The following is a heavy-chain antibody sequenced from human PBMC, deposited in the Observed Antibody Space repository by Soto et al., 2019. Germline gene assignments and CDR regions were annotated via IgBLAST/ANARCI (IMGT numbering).Heavy chain of an antibody. CDR3: ARGYGDYY. D-gene: IGHD4-17*01. CDR1: GGSFSGYY. J-gene: IGHJ4*02. Sequence: QVQLQQWGAGLLKPSETLSLTCAVYGGSFSGYYWSWIRQPPGKGLEWIGEINHSGSTNYNPSLKSRVTISVDTSKNQFSLKLSSVTAADTAVYYCARGYGDYYWGQGNLVTVSS. V-gene: IGHV4-34*01. CDR2: INHSGST.